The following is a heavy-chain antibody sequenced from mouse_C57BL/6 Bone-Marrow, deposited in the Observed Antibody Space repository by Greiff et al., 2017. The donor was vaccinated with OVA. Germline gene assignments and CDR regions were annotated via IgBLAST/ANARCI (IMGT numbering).Heavy chain of an antibody. V-gene: IGHV1-19*01. D-gene: IGHD1-1*01. Sequence: VQLQQSGPVLVKPGASVKMSCKASGYTFTDYYMNWVKQSHGKSLEWIGVINPYNGGTSYNQKFKGKATLTVDKSSSTAYMELNSLTSEDSAVYYCARWNYVGRYYYAMDYWGQGTSVTVSS. J-gene: IGHJ4*01. CDR2: INPYNGGT. CDR3: ARWNYVGRYYYAMDY. CDR1: GYTFTDYY.